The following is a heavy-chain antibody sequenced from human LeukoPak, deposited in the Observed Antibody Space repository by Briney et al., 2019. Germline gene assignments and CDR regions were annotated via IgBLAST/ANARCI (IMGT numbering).Heavy chain of an antibody. CDR3: ARDHHDFWSGYPNY. D-gene: IGHD3-3*01. Sequence: GGSLRLSCAASGFTLGRYWMHWFRQAPGTGLVWVARSNSDGKITDYADSVRGRFTTSRDNTRNTVYLQMSSLRAEDTGVYYCARDHHDFWSGYPNYWGQGTLVIVSS. V-gene: IGHV3-74*01. CDR2: SNSDGKIT. J-gene: IGHJ4*02. CDR1: GFTLGRYW.